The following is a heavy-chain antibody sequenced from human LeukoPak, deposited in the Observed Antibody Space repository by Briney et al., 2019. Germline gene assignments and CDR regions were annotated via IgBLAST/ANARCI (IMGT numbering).Heavy chain of an antibody. CDR2: ISYDGSNK. CDR3: ARERGDSSGYYYGFDY. J-gene: IGHJ4*02. Sequence: GGSLRLSCAASGFTFSSYAMHWVRQAPGKGLEWVAVISYDGSNKYYADSVKGRFTFSRDNSKNTLYLQMNSLRAEDTAVYYCARERGDSSGYYYGFDYWGQGTLVTVSS. D-gene: IGHD3-22*01. CDR1: GFTFSSYA. V-gene: IGHV3-30-3*01.